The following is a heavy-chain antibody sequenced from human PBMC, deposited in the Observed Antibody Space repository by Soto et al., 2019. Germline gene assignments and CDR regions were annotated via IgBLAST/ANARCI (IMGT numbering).Heavy chain of an antibody. V-gene: IGHV4-31*03. Sequence: QVQLQESGPGLVKPSQTLSLTCSVSGDSISRIDYYWTWIRQHPEKGLEWIGNIYFRGNTYYSPSLESRLTISVDTSKNQFSLKLTSVTAADTAVYYCAREGGSYDSGGYLIRGAFDIWGQGQWSPSLQ. D-gene: IGHD3-22*01. CDR3: AREGGSYDSGGYLIRGAFDI. CDR1: GDSISRIDYY. CDR2: IYFRGNT. J-gene: IGHJ3*02.